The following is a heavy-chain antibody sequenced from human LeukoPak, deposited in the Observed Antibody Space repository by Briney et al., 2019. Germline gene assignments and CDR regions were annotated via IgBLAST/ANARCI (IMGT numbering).Heavy chain of an antibody. CDR1: GGSTQSTIYY. D-gene: IGHD5-24*01. CDR2: IYYTGRT. V-gene: IGHV4-39*01. Sequence: PSETLSLTCSVSGGSTQSTIYYWGWIRQAPGKGLEWIVSIYYTGRTYYNSSLKSRITISVDTSKRQASLRLTSVTAADTAVYYCARPQGKATIPHWFDPWGQGIQVTVSS. J-gene: IGHJ5*02. CDR3: ARPQGKATIPHWFDP.